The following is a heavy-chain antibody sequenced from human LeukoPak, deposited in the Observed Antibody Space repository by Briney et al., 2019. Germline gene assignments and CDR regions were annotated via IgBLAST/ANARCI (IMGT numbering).Heavy chain of an antibody. V-gene: IGHV4-34*01. J-gene: IGHJ4*02. CDR1: GGSFSGYY. CDR2: INHSGST. CDR3: ARGGGSGSYKEIDY. D-gene: IGHD3-10*01. Sequence: PSETLSLTCAVYGGSFSGYYWSWIRQPPGKGLEWIGEINHSGSTNYNPSLKSRVTISVDTSKNQFSLKLSSVTAADTAAYYCARGGGSGSYKEIDYWGQGTLVTVSS.